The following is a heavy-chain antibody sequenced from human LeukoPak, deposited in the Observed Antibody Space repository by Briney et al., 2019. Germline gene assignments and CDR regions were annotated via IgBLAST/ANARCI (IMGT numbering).Heavy chain of an antibody. V-gene: IGHV1-18*01. Sequence: ASVKVSCKASGYTFTSYGISWVRQARGQGVEGMGWISAYNGKTNYAKKLQGRVTITTDTSTSTAYMELRSLRSDDTAVYYCARDGYCSSTSCYKIYYYYGMDVWGQGTTVTVSS. CDR3: ARDGYCSSTSCYKIYYYYGMDV. D-gene: IGHD2-2*02. CDR2: ISAYNGKT. CDR1: GYTFTSYG. J-gene: IGHJ6*02.